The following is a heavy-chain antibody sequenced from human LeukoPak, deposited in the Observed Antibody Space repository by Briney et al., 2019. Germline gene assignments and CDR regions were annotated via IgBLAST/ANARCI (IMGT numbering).Heavy chain of an antibody. CDR1: GFTFSSYA. D-gene: IGHD2-15*01. J-gene: IGHJ4*02. CDR2: ISGSGGST. V-gene: IGHV3-23*01. Sequence: QTGGSLRLSCAASGFTFSSYAMSWVRQAPGKGLEWVSAISGSGGSTYYADSVKGRFTISRDNSKNTLYLQMNSLRAEDTAVYHCAKPVIGYCSGGSCYGDYWGQGTLVTVSS. CDR3: AKPVIGYCSGGSCYGDY.